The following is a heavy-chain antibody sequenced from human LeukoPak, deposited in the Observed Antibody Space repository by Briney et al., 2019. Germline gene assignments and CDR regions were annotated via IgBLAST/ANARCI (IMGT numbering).Heavy chain of an antibody. CDR2: IIPIFGIA. J-gene: IGHJ4*02. D-gene: IGHD1-26*01. Sequence: SVTVSCKASGGTFSSHAISWVRQAPGQGLEWMGRIIPIFGIANYARKFQGRVTITADKSTNTVYMELSSLRSEDTAVYYCARGSGSYYEVWGQGTLVTVSS. V-gene: IGHV1-69*04. CDR3: ARGSGSYYEV. CDR1: GGTFSSHA.